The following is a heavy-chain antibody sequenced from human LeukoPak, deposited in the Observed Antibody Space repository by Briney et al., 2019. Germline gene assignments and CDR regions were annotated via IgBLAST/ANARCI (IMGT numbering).Heavy chain of an antibody. CDR1: GGSVSSGSYY. D-gene: IGHD3-22*01. V-gene: IGHV4-61*01. CDR3: ARADFHSHSSGPESYWYFDL. Sequence: SETLSLTRTVSGGSVSSGSYYWSWIQQPPGKGLEWIGYIYYSGSTNYNPSLKRRVTISVDTSKNQFSLKLTSVTAADTAVYYCARADFHSHSSGPESYWYFDLWGRGTLVTVSS. J-gene: IGHJ2*01. CDR2: IYYSGST.